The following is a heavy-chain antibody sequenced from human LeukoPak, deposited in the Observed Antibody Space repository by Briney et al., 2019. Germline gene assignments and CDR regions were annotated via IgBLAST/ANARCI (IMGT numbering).Heavy chain of an antibody. D-gene: IGHD3-3*01. J-gene: IGHJ4*02. CDR1: GYNFAGSG. CDR2: ISAYNSDT. V-gene: IGHV1-18*01. Sequence: ASVKVSCKASGYNFAGSGISWVRQAPGQGLEWMGWISAYNSDTNYAQKFQGRVTITADESTSTAYMELSSLRSEDTAVYYCASFVGLRFLEWLPFDYWGQGTLVTVSS. CDR3: ASFVGLRFLEWLPFDY.